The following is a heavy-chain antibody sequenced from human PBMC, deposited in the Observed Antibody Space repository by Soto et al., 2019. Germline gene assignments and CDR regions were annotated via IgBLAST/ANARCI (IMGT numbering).Heavy chain of an antibody. Sequence: PGGSLRLPCAASGLTFSSYRMHWVRQNTGKGLGWVSSISSSSSYIYYADSVKGRFTISRDNATNTLYLQMNSLRAEDTAVYYWAKEAFDNMASEYWGQETLVTVSS. CDR1: GLTFSSYR. J-gene: IGHJ4*02. D-gene: IGHD3-16*01. V-gene: IGHV3-21*01. CDR2: ISSSSSYI. CDR3: AKEAFDNMASEY.